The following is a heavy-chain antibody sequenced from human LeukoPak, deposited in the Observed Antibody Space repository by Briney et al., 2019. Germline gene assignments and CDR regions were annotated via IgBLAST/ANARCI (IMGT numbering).Heavy chain of an antibody. Sequence: PGGSLRLSCAASGFTFSSYAXTWXRQAPGXGLEWVXYISSSGSTIYYAESVKGRFTISRDNAKNSLYLQMNSLRDEDTAVYYCARVNLAYGGNDVSFGYWGQGTLVTVSS. CDR2: ISSSGSTI. CDR1: GFTFSSYA. D-gene: IGHD4-23*01. CDR3: ARVNLAYGGNDVSFGY. V-gene: IGHV3-48*02. J-gene: IGHJ4*02.